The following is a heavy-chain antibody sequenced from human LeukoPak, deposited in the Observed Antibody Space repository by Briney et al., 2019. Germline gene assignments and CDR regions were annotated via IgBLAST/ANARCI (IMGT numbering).Heavy chain of an antibody. Sequence: PGGSLRLSCAASGFTFSSYGMHWVRQAPGKGLEWVAVISYDGSNKYCADSVKGRFTISRDNSKNTLYLQMNSLRAEDTAVYYCARALPHSYYYYYGMDVWGQGTTVTVSS. D-gene: IGHD5-18*01. CDR3: ARALPHSYYYYYGMDV. CDR2: ISYDGSNK. CDR1: GFTFSSYG. J-gene: IGHJ6*01. V-gene: IGHV3-30*03.